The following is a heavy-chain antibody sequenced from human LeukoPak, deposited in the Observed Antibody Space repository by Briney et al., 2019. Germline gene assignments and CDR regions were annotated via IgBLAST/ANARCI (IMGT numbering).Heavy chain of an antibody. CDR2: IYYSGSA. CDR1: GSSISAYY. J-gene: IGHJ4*02. D-gene: IGHD3-3*01. Sequence: SETLSLTCTVSGSSISAYYWTWIRQSPGEGLEWIGNIYYSGSANSNPSLKSRVTVSLDTSKNQFSLKLSSVTAADTAVYYCARVSYDFWSGKAPLYFDYWGQGTLVTVSS. CDR3: ARVSYDFWSGKAPLYFDY. V-gene: IGHV4-59*12.